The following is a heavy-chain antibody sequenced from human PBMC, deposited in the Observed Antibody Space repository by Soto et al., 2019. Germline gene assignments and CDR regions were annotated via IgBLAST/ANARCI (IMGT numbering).Heavy chain of an antibody. D-gene: IGHD2-2*01. V-gene: IGHV3-30*18. CDR3: AKDDRYCSSTSCYAPLDY. J-gene: IGHJ4*02. Sequence: GGSLRLSCAASGFTFSSYGMHWVRQAPGKGLEWVAVISYDGSNKYYADSVKGRFTISRDNSKNTLYLQMNSLRAEDTAVYYCAKDDRYCSSTSCYAPLDYWGQGTLVTVSS. CDR2: ISYDGSNK. CDR1: GFTFSSYG.